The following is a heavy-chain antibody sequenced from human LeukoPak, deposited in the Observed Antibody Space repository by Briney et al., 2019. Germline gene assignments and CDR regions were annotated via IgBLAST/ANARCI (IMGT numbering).Heavy chain of an antibody. Sequence: GGSLRLSCAASGFTFTDYSMSWIRQTPGKGLEWVASLGSSGANKYYADSVKGRFSISRDNSRDTVSLQMNSLRAEDTAVYYCARAEIIAPFDYWGQGTLVTVSS. CDR2: LGSSGANK. CDR1: GFTFTDYS. D-gene: IGHD6-13*01. CDR3: ARAEIIAPFDY. J-gene: IGHJ4*02. V-gene: IGHV3-23*01.